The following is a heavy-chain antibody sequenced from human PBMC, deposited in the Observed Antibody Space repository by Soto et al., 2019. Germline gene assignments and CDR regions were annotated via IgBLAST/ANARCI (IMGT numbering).Heavy chain of an antibody. CDR2: INHSGST. CDR1: GGSFSGYY. Sequence: SETLSLTCAVYGGSFSGYYWSWIRQPPGKGLEWIGEINHSGSTNYNPSLKSRVTISVDTYKNKFSLKLSSVTAADTAVYYCWRRRRLYCSSNSCYRGRWFDPRGQGTLVTVSS. CDR3: WRRRRLYCSSNSCYRGRWFDP. D-gene: IGHD2-2*01. J-gene: IGHJ5*02. V-gene: IGHV4-34*01.